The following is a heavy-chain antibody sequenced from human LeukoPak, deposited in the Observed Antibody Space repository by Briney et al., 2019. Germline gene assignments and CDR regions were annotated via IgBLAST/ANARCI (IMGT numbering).Heavy chain of an antibody. V-gene: IGHV3-7*01. J-gene: IGHJ4*02. Sequence: GGSLRLSCVASGLTFSNSWMTWVRQAPGKGLEWVANIKKDGSETYYVDSVRGRFTVSRDNAKNSLYLQMNSLRAEDTAVYYCARERGGFLEWLPPHFDYWGQGTLVTVSS. D-gene: IGHD3-3*01. CDR3: ARERGGFLEWLPPHFDY. CDR1: GLTFSNSW. CDR2: IKKDGSET.